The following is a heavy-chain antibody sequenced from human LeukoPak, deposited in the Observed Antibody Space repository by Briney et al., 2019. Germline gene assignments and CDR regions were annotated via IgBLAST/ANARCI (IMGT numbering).Heavy chain of an antibody. V-gene: IGHV3-30*18. CDR1: GFAFSTYA. CDR3: AKVLGY. D-gene: IGHD3-16*01. J-gene: IGHJ4*02. CDR2: ISYDGSNK. Sequence: PGGSLRLSCAASGFAFSTYAMHWVRQAPGKGLEWVAFISYDGSNKKYADSVKGRFTISRDNAKNTLYLQMNSLGPEDTTVYYCAKVLGYWGQGTLVTVSS.